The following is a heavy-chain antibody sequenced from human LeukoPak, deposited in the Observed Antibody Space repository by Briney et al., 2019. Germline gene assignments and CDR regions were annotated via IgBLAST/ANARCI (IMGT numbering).Heavy chain of an antibody. CDR3: AKLGDRQVLGN. CDR1: GFTFINYD. Sequence: GGSLRLSCAASGFTFINYDMHWVRQATGKGLEWVSSIGTAGDTYYLGSVKGRFTISRENAKNSLYLQMDSLRAGDTAVYYCAKLGDRQVLGNWGQGTLVTVSS. CDR2: IGTAGDT. V-gene: IGHV3-13*04. D-gene: IGHD6-6*01. J-gene: IGHJ4*02.